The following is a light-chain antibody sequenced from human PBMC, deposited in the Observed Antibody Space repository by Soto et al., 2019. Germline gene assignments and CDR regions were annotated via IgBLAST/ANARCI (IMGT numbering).Light chain of an antibody. J-gene: IGLJ1*01. CDR3: QVWESGRGV. V-gene: IGLV3-21*02. CDR1: NIGGKS. CDR2: DDS. Sequence: SYELTQPPSVSVAPGQTARITWGGNNIGGKSVHWYQQKPGQAPVLVVYDDSDRPSGIPERFSGSNSVNTATLTISRVAAGDEADYYCQVWESGRGVFGTGTKVTVL.